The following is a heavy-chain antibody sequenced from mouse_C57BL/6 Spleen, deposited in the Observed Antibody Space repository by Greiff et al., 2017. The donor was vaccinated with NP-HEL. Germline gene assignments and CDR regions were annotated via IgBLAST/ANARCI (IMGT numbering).Heavy chain of an antibody. CDR2: IRLKSDNYAT. V-gene: IGHV6-3*01. D-gene: IGHD1-2*01. Sequence: EVKLMESGGGLVQPGGSMKLSCVASGFTFSNYWMNWVRQSPEKGLEWVAQIRLKSDNYATHYAESVKGRFTISRDDSKSSVYLQMNNLRAEDTGIYYCTLYYGGIYYAMDYWGQGTSVTVSS. CDR3: TLYYGGIYYAMDY. J-gene: IGHJ4*01. CDR1: GFTFSNYW.